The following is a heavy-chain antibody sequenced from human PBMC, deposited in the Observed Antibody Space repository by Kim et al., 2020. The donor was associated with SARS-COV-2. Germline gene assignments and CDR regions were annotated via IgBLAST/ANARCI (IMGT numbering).Heavy chain of an antibody. J-gene: IGHJ4*02. CDR2: TK. CDR3: ARDYGGNLGY. V-gene: IGHV3-11*04. Sequence: TKKHANSVKGRFTISRDNAKNSLYLQMNSLRAEDTAVYYCARDYGGNLGYWGQGTLVTVSS. D-gene: IGHD4-17*01.